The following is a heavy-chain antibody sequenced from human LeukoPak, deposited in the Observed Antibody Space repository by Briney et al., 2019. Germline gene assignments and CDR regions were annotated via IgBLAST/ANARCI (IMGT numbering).Heavy chain of an antibody. CDR2: INSDGSST. D-gene: IGHD6-6*01. Sequence: GGSLRLSCAASGFTFSSYWMHWVRQAPGKGLVWVSRINSDGSSTSYADSVKGRFTISRDNAKNTLYLQMNSLRAEDTAVYYCARDTTYSSSSPWFDPWGQGTLVTVPS. J-gene: IGHJ5*02. V-gene: IGHV3-74*01. CDR3: ARDTTYSSSSPWFDP. CDR1: GFTFSSYW.